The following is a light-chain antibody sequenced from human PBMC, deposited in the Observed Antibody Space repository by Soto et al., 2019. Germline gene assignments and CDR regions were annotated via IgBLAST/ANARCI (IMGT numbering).Light chain of an antibody. CDR1: QSVSGN. CDR2: AAS. J-gene: IGKJ4*01. V-gene: IGKV3-15*01. CDR3: QQYKKWPLT. Sequence: EIVMTQSTATLSVSPGERATLSCRASQSVSGNLAWYQQKPGQDPSLLIYAASTRATGISAKFSGSGSETDYTLTISRLQSEDFALYYCQQYKKWPLTFGGGTKGEIK.